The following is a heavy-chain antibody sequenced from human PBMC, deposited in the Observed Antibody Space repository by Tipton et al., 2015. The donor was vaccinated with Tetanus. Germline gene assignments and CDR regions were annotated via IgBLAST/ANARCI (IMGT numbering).Heavy chain of an antibody. CDR1: GGSMSNNY. D-gene: IGHD1-14*01. Sequence: LRLSCTVSGGSMSNNYWSWIRQPPGKGLEWIAYIFHSGSTNYSPSLKSRVAISMDTSKNQISLKLSSVTAADTAVYYCARGTGDYWGQGTLVTVSS. CDR2: IFHSGST. V-gene: IGHV4-59*01. CDR3: ARGTGDY. J-gene: IGHJ4*02.